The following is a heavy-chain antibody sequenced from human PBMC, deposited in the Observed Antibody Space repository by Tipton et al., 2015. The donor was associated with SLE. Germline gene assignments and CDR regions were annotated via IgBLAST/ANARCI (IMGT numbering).Heavy chain of an antibody. J-gene: IGHJ5*02. V-gene: IGHV4-38-2*01. CDR3: ARHDTNYGRNWFDP. CDR2: IYNGGGT. D-gene: IGHD2-8*01. CDR1: GYPINSGYY. Sequence: TLSLTCDVSGYPINSGYYWAWIRQSPGTGLEWIGKIYNGGGTHYNPPIKSRVTMSVDTSKNHYSLKLSSVTAADTAVYYCARHDTNYGRNWFDPWGQGTLVTVSS.